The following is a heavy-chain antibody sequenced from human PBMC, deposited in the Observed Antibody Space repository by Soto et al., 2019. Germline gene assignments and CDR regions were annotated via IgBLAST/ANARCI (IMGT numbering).Heavy chain of an antibody. CDR1: GGTFSSYA. J-gene: IGHJ6*02. V-gene: IGHV1-69*13. CDR3: ARDTPRYSYGFPGDYYYGMDV. D-gene: IGHD5-18*01. Sequence: SVKVSCKASGGTFSSYANSWVRQAPGQGLEWMGGIIPIFGTANYAQKFQGRVTITADESTSTAYMELSSLRSEDTAVYYCARDTPRYSYGFPGDYYYGMDVWGQGTTVTVSS. CDR2: IIPIFGTA.